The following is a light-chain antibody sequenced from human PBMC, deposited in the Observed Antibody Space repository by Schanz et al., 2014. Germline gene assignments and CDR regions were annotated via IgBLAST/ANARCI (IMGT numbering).Light chain of an antibody. Sequence: QSALTQPASVSGSPGQSVTISCTGISSDVGSYKLVSWYQQHPGKAPKLMIYEATKRPSGVSDRFSGSKSGKTASLTISGLQTEDEADYYCSSYAGDYTTFVFGSGTKLTVL. V-gene: IGLV2-23*01. CDR2: EAT. CDR3: SSYAGDYTTFV. CDR1: SSDVGSYKL. J-gene: IGLJ1*01.